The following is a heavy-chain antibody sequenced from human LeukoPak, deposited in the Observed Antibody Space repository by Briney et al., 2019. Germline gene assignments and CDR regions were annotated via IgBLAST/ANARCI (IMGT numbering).Heavy chain of an antibody. Sequence: PGGSLRLSCAASGFTFSSYSMNWVRQAPGKGLEWVSSISSSSSYIYYADSVKGRFTISRDNAKNSLYLQINSLRAEDTAVYYCAKDLNQGLWDWGQGTLVTVSS. CDR2: ISSSSSYI. J-gene: IGHJ4*02. CDR3: AKDLNQGLWD. D-gene: IGHD3-16*01. V-gene: IGHV3-21*04. CDR1: GFTFSSYS.